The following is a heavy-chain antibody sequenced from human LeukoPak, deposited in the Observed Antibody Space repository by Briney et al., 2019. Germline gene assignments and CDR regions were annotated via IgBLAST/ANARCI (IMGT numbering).Heavy chain of an antibody. J-gene: IGHJ4*02. D-gene: IGHD4-23*01. CDR1: GYSFTSYW. Sequence: GESLKISCKGSGYSFTSYWLGWVRQMPGKGLEWMGIIYPGDSDTRYSPSFQGQVTISADKSISTAYLQWSSLKASDTAMYYCARFPRGRAYGGCFFDYWGQGTLVTVSS. CDR3: ARFPRGRAYGGCFFDY. CDR2: IYPGDSDT. V-gene: IGHV5-51*01.